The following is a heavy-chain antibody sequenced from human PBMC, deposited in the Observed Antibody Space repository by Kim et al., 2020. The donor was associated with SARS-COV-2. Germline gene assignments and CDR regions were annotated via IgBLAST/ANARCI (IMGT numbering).Heavy chain of an antibody. CDR1: GYTFTSHA. V-gene: IGHV1-3*01. CDR3: ARHYGDAPFYYYYGMDV. J-gene: IGHJ6*02. Sequence: ASVKVSCKASGYTFTSHAMHWVRQAPGQRLEWMGWINAGNGNTKYSQKFQGRVTITRDTSASTAYMELSSLRSEDTAVYYCARHYGDAPFYYYYGMDVWGQGTTVTVSS. CDR2: INAGNGNT. D-gene: IGHD4-17*01.